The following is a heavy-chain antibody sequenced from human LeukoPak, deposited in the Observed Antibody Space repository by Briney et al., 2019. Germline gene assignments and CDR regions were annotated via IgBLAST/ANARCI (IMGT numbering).Heavy chain of an antibody. CDR1: GGSISSYY. V-gene: IGHV4-59*01. Sequence: SETLSLTCTVSGGSISSYYWSWIRQPPGKGLEWIGYIYYSGGTNYNPSLRSRVTISVDTSKNQFSLKLSSVTAADTAVYYCARVLGYCSGGGCSEYFQHWGQGTLVAVSS. CDR3: ARVLGYCSGGGCSEYFQH. J-gene: IGHJ1*01. D-gene: IGHD2-15*01. CDR2: IYYSGGT.